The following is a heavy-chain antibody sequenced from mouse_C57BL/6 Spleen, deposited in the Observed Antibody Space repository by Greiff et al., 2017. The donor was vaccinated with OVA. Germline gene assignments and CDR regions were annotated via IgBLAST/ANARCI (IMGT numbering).Heavy chain of an antibody. CDR1: GYAFTNYL. D-gene: IGHD2-4*01. Sequence: VKLMESGAELVRPGTSVKVSCKASGYAFTNYLIEWVKQRPGQGLEWIGVINPGSGGTNYNEKFKGKATLTADKSSSTAYMQLSSLTSEDSAVYFCAREGDYDEAYWGQGTLVTVSA. V-gene: IGHV1-54*01. J-gene: IGHJ3*01. CDR2: INPGSGGT. CDR3: AREGDYDEAY.